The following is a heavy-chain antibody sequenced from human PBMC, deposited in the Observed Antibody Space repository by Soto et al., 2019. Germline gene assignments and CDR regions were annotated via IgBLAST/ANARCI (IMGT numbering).Heavy chain of an antibody. CDR3: ARERCNSTSCSFDY. Sequence: GGSLRLSCAASGFTFSSYGMHWVRQAPGKGLEWVAVIWYDGSNKYYADSVKGRFTISRDNSKNTLYLQMNSLRAEDTAVYYCARERCNSTSCSFDYWGQGTLVTVSS. J-gene: IGHJ4*02. CDR2: IWYDGSNK. D-gene: IGHD2-2*01. CDR1: GFTFSSYG. V-gene: IGHV3-33*01.